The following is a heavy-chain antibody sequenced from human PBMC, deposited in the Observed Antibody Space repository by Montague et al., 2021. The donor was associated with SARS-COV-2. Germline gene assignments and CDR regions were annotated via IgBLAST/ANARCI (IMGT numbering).Heavy chain of an antibody. D-gene: IGHD6-13*01. CDR3: ARVWYSSSWYYFDY. CDR1: GGSISSYY. V-gene: IGHV4-4*07. J-gene: IGHJ4*02. Sequence: SETLSLTCTVSGGSISSYYWSWIRQPAGKGLERIGRIYTSGSTNYNPSLKSRVTMSVDTSKNQFSLKLSSVTAADTAVYYCARVWYSSSWYYFDYWGQGTLVTVSS. CDR2: IYTSGST.